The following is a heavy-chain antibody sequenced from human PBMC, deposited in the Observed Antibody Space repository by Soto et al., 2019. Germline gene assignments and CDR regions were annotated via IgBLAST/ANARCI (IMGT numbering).Heavy chain of an antibody. CDR1: GFTFSSYA. D-gene: IGHD6-19*01. Sequence: GGSLRLSCAASGFTFSSYAMHWVRQAPGKGLEWVAVISYDGSNKYYADSVKGRFTISRDNSKNKLYLQMNSLRAEDTAVYYCAREGGWLADYYYYYGMDVWGQGTTVTVSS. CDR3: AREGGWLADYYYYYGMDV. V-gene: IGHV3-30-3*01. CDR2: ISYDGSNK. J-gene: IGHJ6*02.